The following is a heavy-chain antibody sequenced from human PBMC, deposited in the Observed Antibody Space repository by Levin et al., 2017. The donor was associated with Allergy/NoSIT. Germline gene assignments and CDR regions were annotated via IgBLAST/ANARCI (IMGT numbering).Heavy chain of an antibody. CDR2: INSDGSST. CDR1: GFTFNRFW. V-gene: IGHV3-74*01. CDR3: ARGGCSATSCLDN. D-gene: IGHD2-2*01. J-gene: IGHJ4*02. Sequence: GESLKISCAASGFTFNRFWMHWVRQAPGKGLVWVAHINSDGSSTNYADSVKGRFTISRDNAKNTLYLQMNSLTAEDTSLYVCARGGCSATSCLDNWGQGTLVTVSS.